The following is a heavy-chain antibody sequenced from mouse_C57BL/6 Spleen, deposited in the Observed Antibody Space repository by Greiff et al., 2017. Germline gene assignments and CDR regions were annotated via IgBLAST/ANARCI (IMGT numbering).Heavy chain of an antibody. CDR2: INPSNGGT. CDR3: ARYYGSSSWYFDV. D-gene: IGHD1-1*01. V-gene: IGHV1-53*01. Sequence: VQLQQPGTELVKPGASVKLSCKASGYTFTSYWMHWVKQRPGQGLEWIGNINPSNGGTNYNEKFKSKATLTVDKSSSTAYMQLSSLTSEDSAVXYCARYYGSSSWYFDVWGTGTTVTVSS. J-gene: IGHJ1*03. CDR1: GYTFTSYW.